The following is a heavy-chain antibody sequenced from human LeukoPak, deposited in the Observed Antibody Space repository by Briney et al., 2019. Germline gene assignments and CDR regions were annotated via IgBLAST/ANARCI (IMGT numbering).Heavy chain of an antibody. CDR3: AKEEWELVVGAFDI. D-gene: IGHD1-26*01. J-gene: IGHJ3*02. Sequence: GGSLRLSCAASGFTFSSYSMNWVRQAPGKGLEWVSYISSSSSTIYYADSVKGRFTISRDNAKNSLYLQMNSLRAEDTAVYYCAKEEWELVVGAFDIWGQGTMVTVSS. CDR1: GFTFSSYS. CDR2: ISSSSSTI. V-gene: IGHV3-48*01.